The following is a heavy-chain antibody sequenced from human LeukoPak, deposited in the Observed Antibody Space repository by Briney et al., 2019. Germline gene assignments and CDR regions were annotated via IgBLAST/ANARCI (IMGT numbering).Heavy chain of an antibody. CDR2: ISGSGGNT. J-gene: IGHJ4*02. CDR1: GFTFSSYA. Sequence: GGSRRLSCAASGFTFSSYAMSWVRQAPGKGLEWVSAISGSGGNTYYADSVKGRFTISRDNSKNTLYLQMNSLRAEDTAVYYCAKATTVVTYGYWGQGTLVTVSS. V-gene: IGHV3-23*01. CDR3: AKATTVVTYGY. D-gene: IGHD4-23*01.